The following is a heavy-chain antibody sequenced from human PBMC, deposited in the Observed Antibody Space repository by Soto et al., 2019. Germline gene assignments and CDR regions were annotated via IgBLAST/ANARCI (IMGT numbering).Heavy chain of an antibody. D-gene: IGHD2-2*01. Sequence: QVQLVQSGAEVKKPGSSVKVSCKASGGTFSRYSITWVRQAPGHGLEWIGRIIPIFGIPTYAQKFQGRVTFTADESTRTAYMDPSSLRSDDTAVYYCAREDRDRETGLVPAAIDGMDVWGQGTTVTVSS. CDR3: AREDRDRETGLVPAAIDGMDV. J-gene: IGHJ6*02. CDR1: GGTFSRYS. CDR2: IIPIFGIP. V-gene: IGHV1-69*08.